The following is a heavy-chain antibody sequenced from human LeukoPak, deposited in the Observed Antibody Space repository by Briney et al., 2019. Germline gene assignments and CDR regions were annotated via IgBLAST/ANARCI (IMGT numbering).Heavy chain of an antibody. CDR2: MSHSGYP. CDR3: ARPRLLYGSGPILV. V-gene: IGHV4/OR15-8*01. Sequence: SETLSLTCTVSGGSISSTYYWDWIRQPPGKGLEWIGEMSHSGYPNYNPSLKSRVAISVDTSKNQFSLNLTSVTAADTAVYYCARPRLLYGSGPILVWGQGNLVTVSS. D-gene: IGHD3-10*01. CDR1: GGSISSTYY. J-gene: IGHJ4*02.